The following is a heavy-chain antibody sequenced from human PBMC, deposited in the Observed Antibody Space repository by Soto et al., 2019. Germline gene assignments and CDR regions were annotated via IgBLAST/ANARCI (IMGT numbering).Heavy chain of an antibody. CDR2: ISTNDGDT. Sequence: QVQLVQSGAEVKKPGASVRVSCRASGYSFTIYGITWVRQAPGQGLEWMGWISTNDGDTNYAQNFQGRVSMARDTTTNTVYTELRGLRFDDTAVYYESRDRGRYCIGRTSPFDFWGQGTLVTVSS. J-gene: IGHJ4*02. CDR3: SRDRGRYCIGRTSPFDF. V-gene: IGHV1-18*01. D-gene: IGHD2-15*01. CDR1: GYSFTIYG.